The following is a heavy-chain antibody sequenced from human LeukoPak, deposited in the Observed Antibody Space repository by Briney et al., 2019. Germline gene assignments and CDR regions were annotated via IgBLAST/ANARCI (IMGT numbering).Heavy chain of an antibody. Sequence: PGGSLRLSCAASGLTSSSHAMHWVRQAPGKGLEWVAVIPFDVSITYYADSVKGRFTISRDNSKNSLYLQMSSLRVEDTAVYYCAREDYGKALGAFDIWGQGTMVTVSS. CDR2: IPFDVSIT. J-gene: IGHJ3*02. CDR1: GLTSSSHA. CDR3: AREDYGKALGAFDI. V-gene: IGHV3-30*15. D-gene: IGHD4/OR15-4a*01.